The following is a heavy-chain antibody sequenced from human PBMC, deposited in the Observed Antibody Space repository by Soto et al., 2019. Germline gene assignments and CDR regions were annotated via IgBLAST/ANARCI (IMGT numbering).Heavy chain of an antibody. CDR3: ARDSALYSSSWPL. CDR2: IKQDGSEK. V-gene: IGHV3-7*01. D-gene: IGHD6-13*01. J-gene: IGHJ4*02. CDR1: GFTFSRFA. Sequence: HPGGSLRLSCSASGFTFSRFAMHWVRQAPGKGLEWVANIKQDGSEKYYVDSVKGRFTVSRDNAKNSLYLQMNSLRAEDTAVYYCARDSALYSSSWPLWGQGTLVTVSS.